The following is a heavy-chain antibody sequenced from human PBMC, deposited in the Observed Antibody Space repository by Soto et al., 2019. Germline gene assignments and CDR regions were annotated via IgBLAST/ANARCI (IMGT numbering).Heavy chain of an antibody. CDR2: IYHSGST. CDR1: GDSISRGGYY. D-gene: IGHD2-21*01. J-gene: IGHJ5*02. V-gene: IGHV4-31*09. Sequence: QVQLQESGPGLVKPSQTLSLSYTVSGDSISRGGYYWNWIRQHPRKGLEWIGYIYHSGSTNYNPFLKERVTLSGNHSKKQLAPELTNVTGGDTAVFFWLRDWAGAYGLGWSGPWGQGILVTVSS. CDR3: LRDWAGAYGLGWSGP.